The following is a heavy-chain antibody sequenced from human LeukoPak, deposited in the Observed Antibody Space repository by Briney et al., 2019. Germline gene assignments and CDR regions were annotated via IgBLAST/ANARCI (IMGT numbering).Heavy chain of an antibody. CDR3: AKDLGYCSGGSCRKKYYYYGMDV. J-gene: IGHJ6*04. CDR2: ISYDGSNK. D-gene: IGHD2-15*01. Sequence: PGGSLRLSCAASGFTFSSYGMHWVRQAPGKGLEWVAVISYDGSNKYYADSVKGRFTISRDNSKNTLYLKMNSLRAEDTAVYYCAKDLGYCSGGSCRKKYYYYGMDVWGKGTTVTVSS. CDR1: GFTFSSYG. V-gene: IGHV3-30*18.